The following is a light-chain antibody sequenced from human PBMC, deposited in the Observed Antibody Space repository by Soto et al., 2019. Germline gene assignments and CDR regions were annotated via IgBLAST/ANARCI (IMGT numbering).Light chain of an antibody. CDR2: GAS. CDR1: QNVGNNF. J-gene: IGKJ5*01. V-gene: IGKV3-20*01. Sequence: IVLTQSPGTLSLSPEERTTISCRASQNVGNNFLAWYQQRPCQTPRLLIYGASSRATGIPDRFSGSGSGTDFSLSISSLEPEDFAVYYCQQYGRSPPITFGQGTRLEIK. CDR3: QQYGRSPPIT.